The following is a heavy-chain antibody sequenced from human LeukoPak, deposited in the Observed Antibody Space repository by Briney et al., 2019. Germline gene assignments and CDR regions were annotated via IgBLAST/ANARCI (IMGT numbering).Heavy chain of an antibody. CDR1: GGSIFSYY. CDR2: IYYSGST. J-gene: IGHJ4*02. Sequence: SETLSLTCTVSGGSIFSYYWSWIRQPPGKGLEWMGYIYYSGSTNYNPSLKSRVTISVDTSKNQFSLRVSSVTAANTAVYYCAGDLNCSGDDCYIFDYWGQGTLVTVSS. CDR3: AGDLNCSGDDCYIFDY. D-gene: IGHD2-21*01. V-gene: IGHV4-59*08.